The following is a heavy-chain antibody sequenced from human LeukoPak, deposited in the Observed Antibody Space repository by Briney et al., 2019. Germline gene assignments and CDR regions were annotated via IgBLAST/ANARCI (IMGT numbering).Heavy chain of an antibody. J-gene: IGHJ3*02. CDR2: IYYSGST. CDR3: ARVFEWAFDI. Sequence: SETLSPTCTVSGGSISSYYWSWIRQPPGKGLEWIGYIYYSGSTNYNPSLKSRVTISVDTSKNQFSLKLSSVTAADTAVYYCARVFEWAFDIWGQGTMVTVSS. V-gene: IGHV4-59*01. D-gene: IGHD2-21*01. CDR1: GGSISSYY.